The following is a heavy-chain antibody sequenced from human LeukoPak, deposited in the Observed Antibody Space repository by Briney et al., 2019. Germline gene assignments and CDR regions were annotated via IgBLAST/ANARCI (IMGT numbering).Heavy chain of an antibody. CDR1: GFTFNSYE. V-gene: IGHV3-48*03. D-gene: IGHD3-10*02. Sequence: GGSLRLSCAASGFTFNSYEMNWVRRAPGKGLEWVSYISSSGSTIYYADSVKGRFTISRDNAKNSLYLQMNSLGAEDTAVYYCAELGITMIGGVWGKGTTVTISS. J-gene: IGHJ6*04. CDR2: ISSSGSTI. CDR3: AELGITMIGGV.